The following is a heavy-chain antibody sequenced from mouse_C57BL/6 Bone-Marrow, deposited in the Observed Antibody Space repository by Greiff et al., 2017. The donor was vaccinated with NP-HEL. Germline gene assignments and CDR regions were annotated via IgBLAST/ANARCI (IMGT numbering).Heavy chain of an antibody. CDR2: IDPSDSYT. J-gene: IGHJ3*01. CDR3: ARGLDYGAWFAY. D-gene: IGHD1-1*01. Sequence: QVQLKQPGAELVKPGASVKLSCKASGYTFTSYWMQWVKQRPGQGLEWIGEIDPSDSYTNYNQKFKGKATLTVDTSSSTAYMQLSSLTSEDSAVYYCARGLDYGAWFAYWGQGTLVTVSA. V-gene: IGHV1-50*01. CDR1: GYTFTSYW.